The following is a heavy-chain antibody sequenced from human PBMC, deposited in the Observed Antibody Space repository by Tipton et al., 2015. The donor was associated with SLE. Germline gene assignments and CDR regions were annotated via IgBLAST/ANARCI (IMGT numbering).Heavy chain of an antibody. CDR3: AIPTVGATGGFDS. CDR1: GGSIRSSSFS. J-gene: IGHJ4*01. CDR2: VYSGGNT. V-gene: IGHV4-39*07. Sequence: TLSLTCSVSGGSIRSSSFSWGWIRQPPGKGLEWIGSVYSGGNTYHIPSLKTRVTISVDTSRNQFSLKLTSVTAADTAVYYCAIPTVGATGGFDSWGHGTLVIVSS. D-gene: IGHD1-26*01.